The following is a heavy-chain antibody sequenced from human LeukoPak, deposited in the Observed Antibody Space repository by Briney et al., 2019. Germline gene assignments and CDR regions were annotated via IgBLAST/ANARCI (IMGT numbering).Heavy chain of an antibody. Sequence: PSETLSLTCAVYGGSFSGYYWSWIRQPPGKGLEWIGEINHSGSTNYNPSLKSRVTISVDTSKNQFSLKLSSVTAADTAVYYCARGYGIAVAGRGFDYWGQGTLVTVSS. CDR3: ARGYGIAVAGRGFDY. CDR2: INHSGST. V-gene: IGHV4-34*01. D-gene: IGHD6-19*01. J-gene: IGHJ4*02. CDR1: GGSFSGYY.